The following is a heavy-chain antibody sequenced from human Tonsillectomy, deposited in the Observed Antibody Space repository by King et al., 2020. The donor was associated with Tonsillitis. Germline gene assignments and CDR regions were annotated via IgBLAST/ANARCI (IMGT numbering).Heavy chain of an antibody. J-gene: IGHJ4*02. D-gene: IGHD3-22*01. CDR3: ARDPSRRYYDTRGGDY. CDR2: ISAYNGDT. Sequence: QAQLVQSGAEVKKPGASVKVSCKTSGYTFTSYAINWVRQAPGQGLEWMGWISAYNGDTNYAQKVQGRVTMTTDTSTSTAYMELRSLRSDDTAIYYCARDPSRRYYDTRGGDYWGQGTLVTVSS. V-gene: IGHV1-18*01. CDR1: GYTFTSYA.